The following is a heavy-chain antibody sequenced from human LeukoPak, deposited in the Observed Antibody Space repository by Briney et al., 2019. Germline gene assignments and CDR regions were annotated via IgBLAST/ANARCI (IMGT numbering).Heavy chain of an antibody. CDR2: IYSGGST. J-gene: IGHJ3*02. V-gene: IGHV3-53*01. D-gene: IGHD3-10*01. CDR3: ARDTNYYGSGPQWAFDI. Sequence: AGGSLRLSCAASGFTFSSYAMHWVRQAPGKGLEWVSVIYSGGSTYYADSVKGRFTISRDNSKNTLYLQMNSLRAEDTAVYYCARDTNYYGSGPQWAFDIWGQGTMVTVSS. CDR1: GFTFSSYA.